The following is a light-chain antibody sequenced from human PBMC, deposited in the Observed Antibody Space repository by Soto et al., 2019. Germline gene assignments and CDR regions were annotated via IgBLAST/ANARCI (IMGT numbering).Light chain of an antibody. CDR3: ATWDDSLNGPGVV. Sequence: QSVLTQPPSASGTPGQRVTISCSGSRSNIGSNTVNWYQQLPGTAPKLLIYSNNQRPSGVPDRFSGSKSGTSASLAISGPXXXXEADYYCATWDDSLNGPGVVFGGGTKLTVL. CDR1: RSNIGSNT. CDR2: SNN. V-gene: IGLV1-44*01. J-gene: IGLJ2*01.